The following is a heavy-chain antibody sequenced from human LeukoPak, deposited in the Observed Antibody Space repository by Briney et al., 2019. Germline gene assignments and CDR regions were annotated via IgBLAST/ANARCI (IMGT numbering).Heavy chain of an antibody. CDR3: AREPPDVVTKASGYYFDY. D-gene: IGHD2-21*02. CDR2: ISSGSSYI. CDR1: GFTFSSYS. V-gene: IGHV3-21*01. J-gene: IGHJ4*02. Sequence: GGSLRLSCTAPGFTFSSYSMNWVRQAPGKGLEWVSSISSGSSYIYYADSVKGLFTISRNNAKNSLYLQMNSLRAEDTAVYYCAREPPDVVTKASGYYFDYWGQRPLVTVP.